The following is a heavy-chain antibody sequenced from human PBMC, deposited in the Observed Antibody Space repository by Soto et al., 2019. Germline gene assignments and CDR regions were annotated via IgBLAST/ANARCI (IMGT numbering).Heavy chain of an antibody. J-gene: IGHJ6*03. CDR1: GFTFSSYS. D-gene: IGHD3-3*01. Sequence: ESGGGLVQPGGSLRLSCAASGFTFSSYSMNWVRQAPGKGLEWVSYISSSSSTIYYADSVKGRFTISRDNAKNSLYLQMNSLRAEDTAVYYCASGDDFWSGYPDRDYYMDVWGKGTTVTVSS. CDR2: ISSSSSTI. V-gene: IGHV3-48*01. CDR3: ASGDDFWSGYPDRDYYMDV.